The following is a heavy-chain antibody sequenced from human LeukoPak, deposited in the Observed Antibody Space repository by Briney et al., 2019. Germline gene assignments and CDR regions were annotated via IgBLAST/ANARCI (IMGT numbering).Heavy chain of an antibody. CDR2: IRYDGSNK. CDR1: GFTFSSYG. CDR3: AKTNYYDSSAYPTFDY. V-gene: IGHV3-30*02. D-gene: IGHD3-22*01. Sequence: GGSLRLSCTASGFTFSSYGMHWVRQAPGKGLEWVAFIRYDGSNKYYADSVKGRFTISRDNSKNTLYLQMNSLRAEDTAVYYCAKTNYYDSSAYPTFDYWGQGTLVTVSS. J-gene: IGHJ4*02.